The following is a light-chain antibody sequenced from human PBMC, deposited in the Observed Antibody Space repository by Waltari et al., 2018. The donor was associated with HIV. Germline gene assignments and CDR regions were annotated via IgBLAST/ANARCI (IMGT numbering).Light chain of an antibody. Sequence: DILLTQSPATLSLSPGGTATLSRGASQSISTYLAGYQQKPGQAPRLLIYDASNRATGIPARCSGSGSGTDFTLTISSLEPEDVAVYYCQQRSNWPICTFGPGTKVEIK. CDR1: QSISTY. V-gene: IGKV3-11*01. CDR2: DAS. CDR3: QQRSNWPICT. J-gene: IGKJ3*01.